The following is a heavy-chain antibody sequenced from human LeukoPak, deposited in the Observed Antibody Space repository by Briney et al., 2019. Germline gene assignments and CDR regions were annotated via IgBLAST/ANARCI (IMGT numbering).Heavy chain of an antibody. D-gene: IGHD3-22*01. V-gene: IGHV3-33*06. Sequence: PGRSLRLSCAASGFTFSSYGMHWVRQAPGKGLEWGAVIWYDGRNKYYADSVKVRFTISRDNSKNTLYLKRNGRRAEDTAVYYCAKFRYYYDRSGSGIDYWGQGTRVTASS. CDR2: IWYDGRNK. CDR1: GFTFSSYG. J-gene: IGHJ4*02. CDR3: AKFRYYYDRSGSGIDY.